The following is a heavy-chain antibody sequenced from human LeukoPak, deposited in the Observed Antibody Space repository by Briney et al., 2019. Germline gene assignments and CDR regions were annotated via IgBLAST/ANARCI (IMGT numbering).Heavy chain of an antibody. Sequence: ASVKVSCKASGYTFTSYGISWVRQAPGQGLEWMGWISAYNGNTNYAQKLQGRVTMTTDTSTSTAYMELRSLRSDDTAVYYCARDCPSGYYYDTRRKLNYYYGMDVWGQGTTVTVSS. CDR2: ISAYNGNT. V-gene: IGHV1-18*01. CDR3: ARDCPSGYYYDTRRKLNYYYGMDV. J-gene: IGHJ6*02. D-gene: IGHD3-22*01. CDR1: GYTFTSYG.